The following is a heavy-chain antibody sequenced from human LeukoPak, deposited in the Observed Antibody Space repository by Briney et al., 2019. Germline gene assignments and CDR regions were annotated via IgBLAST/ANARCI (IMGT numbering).Heavy chain of an antibody. CDR2: IFHTGST. J-gene: IGHJ6*03. D-gene: IGHD4-11*01. Sequence: SETLSLTCVVSGDSISSGAYSWSWIRQPPGKGLEWIGYIFHTGSTYYNPSLKSRVTMSVDTSKNQFTLKLSSVTAADTAVYYCARDLHDYYYFYMDLRGKGTTVTVSS. V-gene: IGHV4-30-2*01. CDR1: GDSISSGAYS. CDR3: ARDLHDYYYFYMDL.